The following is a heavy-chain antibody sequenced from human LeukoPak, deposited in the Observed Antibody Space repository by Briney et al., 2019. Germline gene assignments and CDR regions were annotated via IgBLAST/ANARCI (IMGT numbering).Heavy chain of an antibody. CDR3: ARLLEYYDSSGYSRRFDI. D-gene: IGHD3-22*01. CDR1: GGSISSYY. Sequence: SETLSLTCTVSGGSISSYYWSWIRQPPGKGLEWIGYIYYSGSTNYNPSLKSRVTISVDTSKNQFSLKPSSVTAADTAVYYCARLLEYYDSSGYSRRFDIWGQGTMVTVSS. V-gene: IGHV4-59*08. J-gene: IGHJ3*02. CDR2: IYYSGST.